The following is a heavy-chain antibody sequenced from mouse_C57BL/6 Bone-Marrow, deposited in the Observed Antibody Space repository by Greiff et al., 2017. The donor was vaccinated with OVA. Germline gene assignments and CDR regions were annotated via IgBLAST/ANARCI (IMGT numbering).Heavy chain of an antibody. V-gene: IGHV1-81*01. Sequence: QVQLQQSGAELARPGASVKLSCKASGYTFTSYGISWVKQRTGQGLEWIGEIYPRSGNTYYNEKFKGKATLTADKSSSTAYMVLRSLTSEDSAVYFCARWDYYGRYFDVWGTGTTVTVSS. CDR2: IYPRSGNT. CDR1: GYTFTSYG. D-gene: IGHD1-1*01. CDR3: ARWDYYGRYFDV. J-gene: IGHJ1*03.